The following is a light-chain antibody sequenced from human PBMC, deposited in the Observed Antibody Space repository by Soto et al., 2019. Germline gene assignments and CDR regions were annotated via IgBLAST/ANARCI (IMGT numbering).Light chain of an antibody. Sequence: QSVLTQPPSVCGAPGQRVTISCTGSSSNIGAGYDVHWYQQLPGPAPKLLIYGNSNRPSGVPDRCSGSKSGTSASLAITGLHAEDEPAFQCQSNDSNLSAYVSGTGTKVTVL. V-gene: IGLV1-40*01. CDR2: GNS. J-gene: IGLJ1*01. CDR3: QSNDSNLSAYV. CDR1: SSNIGAGYD.